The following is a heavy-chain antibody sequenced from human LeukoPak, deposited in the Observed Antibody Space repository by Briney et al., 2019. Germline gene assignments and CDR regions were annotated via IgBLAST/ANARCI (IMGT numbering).Heavy chain of an antibody. V-gene: IGHV3-9*01. CDR3: AKDIGMATILLFDY. CDR1: GFTFDDYA. Sequence: PGRSLRLSCAASGFTFDDYAMHWVRQAPGKGLEWASGISWNSGSIGYADSVKGRFTTSRDNAKNSLYLQMNSLRAEDTALYYCAKDIGMATILLFDYWGQGTLVTVSS. D-gene: IGHD5-24*01. J-gene: IGHJ4*02. CDR2: ISWNSGSI.